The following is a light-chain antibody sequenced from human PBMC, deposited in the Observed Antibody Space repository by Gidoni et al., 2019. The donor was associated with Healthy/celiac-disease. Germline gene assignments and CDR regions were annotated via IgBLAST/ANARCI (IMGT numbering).Light chain of an antibody. CDR2: DSS. CDR1: QDISNY. Sequence: DIQMTQSPSYLSASVGDRVTITCQASQDISNYLNWYQQKPGKAPKLLIYDSSNLETGVPSRFSGSGSGTDFTFTISSLQPEDIATYYCQQYDNLPRTFGGGTKVEIK. V-gene: IGKV1-33*01. J-gene: IGKJ4*01. CDR3: QQYDNLPRT.